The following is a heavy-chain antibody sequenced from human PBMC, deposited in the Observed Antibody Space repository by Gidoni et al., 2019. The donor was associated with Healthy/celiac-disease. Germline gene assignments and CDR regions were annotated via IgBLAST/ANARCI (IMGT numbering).Heavy chain of an antibody. J-gene: IGHJ4*02. CDR3: AKAPSITMIVVVSLGY. CDR1: GFTFSSYA. CDR2: ISGSGGST. D-gene: IGHD3-22*01. Sequence: EVQLLESGEGLVQPGGSLRLSCAASGFTFSSYASSWVRPAPGKGLEWVSAISGSGGSTYYADSVKGRFTISRDNSKNTLYLQMNSLRAEDTAVYYCAKAPSITMIVVVSLGYWGQGTLVTVSS. V-gene: IGHV3-23*01.